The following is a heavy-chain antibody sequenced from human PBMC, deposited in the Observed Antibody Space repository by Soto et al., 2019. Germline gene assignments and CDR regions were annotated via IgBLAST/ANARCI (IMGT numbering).Heavy chain of an antibody. Sequence: ASVKVSCKASGYTFTSYGISWVRQAPGQGLEWMGIIYPSGGSTTYAQKFQGRVTMTRDTSTSTVYMELSSLRSEDTAVYYCARVASDGTHSYYFDYWGQGTLVTVSS. V-gene: IGHV1-46*01. CDR3: ARVASDGTHSYYFDY. CDR2: IYPSGGST. D-gene: IGHD1-26*01. CDR1: GYTFTSYG. J-gene: IGHJ4*02.